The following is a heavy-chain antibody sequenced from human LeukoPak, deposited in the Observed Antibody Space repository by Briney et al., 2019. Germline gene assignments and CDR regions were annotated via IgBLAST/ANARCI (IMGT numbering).Heavy chain of an antibody. CDR2: IKRDGSEK. CDR3: ARGSTYYYDSSGYYYVDYFDY. Sequence: GGSLRLSCAASGFIFRNDAMHWVRQAPGKGLEWVANIKRDGSEKYYVDSVKGRFTISRDNAKNSLYLQMNSLRAEDTVVYYCARGSTYYYDSSGYYYVDYFDYWGQGTLVTVSS. D-gene: IGHD3-22*01. V-gene: IGHV3-7*03. J-gene: IGHJ4*02. CDR1: GFIFRNDA.